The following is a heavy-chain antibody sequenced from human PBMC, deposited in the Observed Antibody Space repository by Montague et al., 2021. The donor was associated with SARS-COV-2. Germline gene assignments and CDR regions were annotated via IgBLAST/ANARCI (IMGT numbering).Heavy chain of an antibody. Sequence: SETLSLTCAVYGGSFSGYYWSWIRQPPGKGLEWIGEINHSGSTNYNPSLKSRVTISVDTSKNQFSLKLSSVTAADTAVYYCARAGYSSSWYGARNWFDPWGPGTLVTVSP. CDR2: INHSGST. D-gene: IGHD6-13*01. V-gene: IGHV4-34*01. CDR1: GGSFSGYY. J-gene: IGHJ5*01. CDR3: ARAGYSSSWYGARNWFDP.